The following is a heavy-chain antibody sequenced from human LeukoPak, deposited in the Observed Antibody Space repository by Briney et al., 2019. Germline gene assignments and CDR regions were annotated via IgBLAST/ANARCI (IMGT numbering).Heavy chain of an antibody. CDR3: AKRSRRLTIVRGVPREDV. Sequence: PGGSLRLSCAASGFTFDSYAMSWVRQAPGKGLEWVSGISGRGGSTNYADSVKGRFTISRDNSKNTLYLQMNSLRAEDSAVYYCAKRSRRLTIVRGVPREDVWGQGTTVTVSS. CDR1: GFTFDSYA. V-gene: IGHV3-23*01. J-gene: IGHJ6*02. CDR2: ISGRGGST. D-gene: IGHD3-10*01.